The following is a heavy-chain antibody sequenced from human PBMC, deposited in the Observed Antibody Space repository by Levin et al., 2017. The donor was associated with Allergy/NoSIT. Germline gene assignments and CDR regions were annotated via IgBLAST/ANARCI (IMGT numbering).Heavy chain of an antibody. Sequence: LAGGSLRLSCAASGFTFSSYGMHWVRQAPGKGLEWVAVISYDGSNKYYADSVKGRFTISRDNSKNTLYLQMNSLRAEDTAVYYCAKDAHYYGSGSCGDWGQGTLVTVSS. V-gene: IGHV3-30*18. CDR2: ISYDGSNK. CDR1: GFTFSSYG. J-gene: IGHJ4*02. D-gene: IGHD3-10*01. CDR3: AKDAHYYGSGSCGD.